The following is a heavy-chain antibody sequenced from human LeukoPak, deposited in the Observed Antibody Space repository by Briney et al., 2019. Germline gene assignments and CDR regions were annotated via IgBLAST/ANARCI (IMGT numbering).Heavy chain of an antibody. CDR3: ARGPPNWGPDF. Sequence: ASVKVSCKASGYTFTSYYMHWVRQAPGQGLEWMGIINPSGGSTSYAQKFRGRVTMTRDTSTSTVYMELSSLRSEDTAMYYCARGPPNWGPDFWGQGTLITVSS. J-gene: IGHJ4*02. V-gene: IGHV1-46*01. CDR1: GYTFTSYY. D-gene: IGHD7-27*01. CDR2: INPSGGST.